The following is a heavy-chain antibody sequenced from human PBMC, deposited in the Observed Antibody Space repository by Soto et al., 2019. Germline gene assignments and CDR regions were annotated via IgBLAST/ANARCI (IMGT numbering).Heavy chain of an antibody. CDR1: GGSISSTNW. V-gene: IGHV4-4*02. Sequence: QVQLQESGPGLVKPSGTLSLTCAVSGGSISSTNWWSWVRQSPGKGLEWIGEIYHSGSTNYNPSLRGRVTISVDKSNNQFSLKIRSVTAADTAMYYCATLPPHIELAVLPIPTWGQGTLVTVTS. D-gene: IGHD2-2*02. CDR2: IYHSGST. J-gene: IGHJ4*02. CDR3: ATLPPHIELAVLPIPT.